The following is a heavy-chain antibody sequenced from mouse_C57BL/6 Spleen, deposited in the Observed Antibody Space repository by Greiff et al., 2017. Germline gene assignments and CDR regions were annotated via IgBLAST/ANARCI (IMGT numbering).Heavy chain of an antibody. D-gene: IGHD1-1*01. J-gene: IGHJ2*01. CDR3: TTSYYGSIFDY. V-gene: IGHV14-4*01. CDR1: GFNIKDDY. CDR2: IDPENGDT. Sequence: EVQLQQSGAELVRPGASVKLSCTASGFNIKDDYMHWVKQRPEQGLEWIGWIDPENGDTEYASKFQGKATITADTSSNTAYLQLSSLTSEDTAVYYCTTSYYGSIFDYWGQGTTLTVSS.